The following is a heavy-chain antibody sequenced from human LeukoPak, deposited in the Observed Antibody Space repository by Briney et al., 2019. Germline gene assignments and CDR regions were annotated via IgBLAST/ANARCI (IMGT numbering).Heavy chain of an antibody. Sequence: GGSLRLSCAASGFTFSYAMNWVRQAPGKGLEWLAVISHEGSSQYYADSVKGRFTVSRDNSKNMVYLQMNSLRDEDTAVYYCARTREQWQVLDYWGQGTLVAVSS. J-gene: IGHJ4*02. CDR3: ARTREQWQVLDY. D-gene: IGHD6-19*01. V-gene: IGHV3-30*03. CDR2: ISHEGSSQ. CDR1: GFTFSYA.